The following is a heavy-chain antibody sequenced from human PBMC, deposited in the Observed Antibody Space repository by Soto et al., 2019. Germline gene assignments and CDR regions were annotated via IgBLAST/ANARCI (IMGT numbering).Heavy chain of an antibody. CDR3: ANLVIGYCSGNTCDDY. D-gene: IGHD2-15*01. J-gene: IGHJ4*02. V-gene: IGHV3-30*18. CDR2: ISYDSSNK. CDR1: GFTFSYG. Sequence: VQLLESGGGLIQPGGSLRRSCAASGFTFSYGIHWLRQAPGKGLEWVAYISYDSSNKFYGDSVKGRFTISRDNSKNTQFLQMNSLRAEDTAVYYCANLVIGYCSGNTCDDYWGQGTLVAVSS.